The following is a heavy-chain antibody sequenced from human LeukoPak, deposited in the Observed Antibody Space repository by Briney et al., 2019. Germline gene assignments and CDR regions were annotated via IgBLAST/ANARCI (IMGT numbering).Heavy chain of an antibody. V-gene: IGHV3-53*04. CDR3: ARDPTNYYGMDV. D-gene: IGHD1-1*01. Sequence: GRSLRLSCAASGFTVSSNYMSCVRQAPWKGLECVSVIYSGGSTYYADSVKGRFTISRHNSKNTLYLQMNSLRAEDTAVYYCARDPTNYYGMDVWGQGTTVTVSS. CDR1: GFTVSSNY. J-gene: IGHJ6*02. CDR2: IYSGGST.